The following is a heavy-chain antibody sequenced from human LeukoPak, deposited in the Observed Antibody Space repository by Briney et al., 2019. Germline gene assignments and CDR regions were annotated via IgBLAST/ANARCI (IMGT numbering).Heavy chain of an antibody. CDR2: IYYSGST. J-gene: IGHJ4*02. V-gene: IGHV4-59*08. Sequence: SETLSLTCTVSGGSISSYYWSWIRQPPGKGLEWIGYIYYSGSTNYNPSLKSRVTISLDTSKNQFSLKLTPVTAADTAVYYCARHYFDTSDYYSFDYWGQGTLVTVSS. D-gene: IGHD3-22*01. CDR1: GGSISSYY. CDR3: ARHYFDTSDYYSFDY.